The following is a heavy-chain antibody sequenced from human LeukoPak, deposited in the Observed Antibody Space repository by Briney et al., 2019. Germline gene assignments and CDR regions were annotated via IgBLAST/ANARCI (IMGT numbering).Heavy chain of an antibody. Sequence: PGGSLRLSCAASGFTFSSYSMNWVRHAPGEGLEWVSSISISSSYIYYADSVKGRFTISRDNAKNSLYLQMNSLRAEVTAVYYSARDNPELNWFDPWGQGNLVTVSS. CDR1: GFTFSSYS. CDR2: ISISSSYI. D-gene: IGHD1-26*01. CDR3: ARDNPELNWFDP. V-gene: IGHV3-21*01. J-gene: IGHJ5*02.